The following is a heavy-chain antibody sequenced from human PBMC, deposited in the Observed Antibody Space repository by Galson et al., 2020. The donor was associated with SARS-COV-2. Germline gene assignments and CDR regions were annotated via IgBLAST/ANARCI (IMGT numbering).Heavy chain of an antibody. CDR2: IYYSGST. D-gene: IGHD2-8*02. CDR3: ARVAVLVRGWFDP. CDR1: GGSISNNDYY. J-gene: IGHJ5*02. V-gene: IGHV4-30-4*01. Sequence: SETLSLTCTVSGGSISNNDYYWSWIRQPPGKGLEWIGYIYYSGSTYYSPSLKSRVTISLDTSKNQFSLNLTSVTAADTAVYYCARVAVLVRGWFDPWGQGSLVTVSS.